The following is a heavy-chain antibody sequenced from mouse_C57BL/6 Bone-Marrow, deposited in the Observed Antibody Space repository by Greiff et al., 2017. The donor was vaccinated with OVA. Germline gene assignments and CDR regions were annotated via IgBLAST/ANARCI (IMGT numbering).Heavy chain of an antibody. D-gene: IGHD1-1*01. CDR1: GYTFTSYW. V-gene: IGHV1-50*01. Sequence: QVQLQQPGAELVKPGASVKLSCKASGYTFTSYWMQWVKQRPGQGLEWIGEIDPSDSYTNYNQKFKGKATLTVDTSSSTAYMQRSSLTSEDSAVYYCAKDTTVVDAMDYWGQGTSVTVSS. CDR3: AKDTTVVDAMDY. J-gene: IGHJ4*01. CDR2: IDPSDSYT.